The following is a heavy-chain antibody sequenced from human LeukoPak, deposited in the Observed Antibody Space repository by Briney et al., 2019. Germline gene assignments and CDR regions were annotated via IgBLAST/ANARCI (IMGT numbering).Heavy chain of an antibody. V-gene: IGHV1-46*01. CDR1: GYTFTNYY. J-gene: IGHJ6*02. CDR2: INPSGGGT. CDR3: ASGRRGGYGLDV. Sequence: ASVKVSCKASGYTFTNYYMHWVRQAPGQGLEWMGIINPSGGGTSYPQKFQGRVTMTRDTSTSTVYMELSSLRSEDTAVYYCASGRRGGYGLDVWDQGTTVTVSS. D-gene: IGHD3-16*01.